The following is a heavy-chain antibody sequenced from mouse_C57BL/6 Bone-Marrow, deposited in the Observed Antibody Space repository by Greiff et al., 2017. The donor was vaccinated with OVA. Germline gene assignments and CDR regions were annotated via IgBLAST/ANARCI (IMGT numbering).Heavy chain of an antibody. V-gene: IGHV1-81*01. CDR2: IYPRSGNT. CDR3: SSPVLSNYAMDY. Sequence: QVQLQQSGAELARPGASVKLSCKASGYTFTSYGISWVKQRTGQGLEWIGEIYPRSGNTYYNEKFKGKATLTADKSSRTAYMELRSLTSEDSAVYFFSSPVLSNYAMDYWGQGTSVTVSS. D-gene: IGHD3-2*02. CDR1: GYTFTSYG. J-gene: IGHJ4*01.